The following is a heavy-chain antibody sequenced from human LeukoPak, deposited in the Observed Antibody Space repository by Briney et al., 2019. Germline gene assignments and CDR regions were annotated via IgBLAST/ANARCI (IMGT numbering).Heavy chain of an antibody. J-gene: IGHJ4*02. CDR1: GGSISSGSYC. V-gene: IGHV4-61*09. Sequence: SQALSLTCNVSGGSISSGSYCWSWIRQPAGKGLEWIGHIHISGNTNYNPSLKSRVTISVDTSKNQFSLKLISVTAADTAVYYCAKWGLQYSGYDPDFDYWGQGTLVTVSS. D-gene: IGHD5-12*01. CDR3: AKWGLQYSGYDPDFDY. CDR2: IHISGNT.